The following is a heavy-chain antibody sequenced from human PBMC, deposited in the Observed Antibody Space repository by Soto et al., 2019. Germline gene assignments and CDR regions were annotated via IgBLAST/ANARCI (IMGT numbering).Heavy chain of an antibody. CDR2: IYHSGST. CDR3: ARDSKRYQWWDGGYYDSSGYLASNGMDV. J-gene: IGHJ6*02. D-gene: IGHD3-22*01. CDR1: GGSISSSNW. V-gene: IGHV4-4*02. Sequence: PSETLSLTCAVSGGSISSSNWWSWVRQPPGKGLEWIGEIYHSGSTNYNPSLKSRVTISVDKSKNQFSLKLSSVTAADTAVYYCARDSKRYQWWDGGYYDSSGYLASNGMDVWGQGTTVTVSS.